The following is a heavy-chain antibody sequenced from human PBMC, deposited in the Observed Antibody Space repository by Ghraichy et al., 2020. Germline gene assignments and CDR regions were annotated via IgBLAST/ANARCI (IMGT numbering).Heavy chain of an antibody. CDR1: GFPLNNAW. J-gene: IGHJ6*02. D-gene: IGHD2-21*01. V-gene: IGHV3-15*01. CDR2: IKSKNDGGTT. Sequence: GGSLRLSCAASGFPLNNAWMTWVRQAPGKGLEWVGRIKSKNDGGTTDYAAPVKGRFTISTDESKNTLHLQMNSLKTEDSGVYYCTTGAVTYSHYYYGLDVWGQGTTVTVPS. CDR3: TTGAVTYSHYYYGLDV.